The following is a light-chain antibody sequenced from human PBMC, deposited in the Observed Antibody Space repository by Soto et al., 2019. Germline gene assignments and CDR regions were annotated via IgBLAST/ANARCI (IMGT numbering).Light chain of an antibody. CDR3: QQYGSSPQLT. CDR1: QSASSSY. CDR2: GAS. V-gene: IGKV3-20*01. J-gene: IGKJ4*01. Sequence: EIVLTQSPGTLSLSPGERATLSCRASQSASSSYLAWYQQKPGQAPRLLIYGASSRATGTPDRFSGSGSGTDFTLTISRLEPEDFAVYYCQQYGSSPQLTFGGGTKVEIK.